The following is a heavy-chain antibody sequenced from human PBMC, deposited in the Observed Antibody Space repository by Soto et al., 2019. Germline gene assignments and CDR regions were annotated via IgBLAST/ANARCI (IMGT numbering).Heavy chain of an antibody. CDR3: ARAREVDIVATNPFDY. J-gene: IGHJ4*02. Sequence: QVQLVQSGAEVKKPGASVKVSCKASGYTFTSYGISWVRQAPGQGLEWMGWISAYNGNTNYAQKLQGRVTMTTDTSTSTAYVELRSLRSDDTAVYYCARAREVDIVATNPFDYWGQGTLVTVSS. CDR1: GYTFTSYG. V-gene: IGHV1-18*01. CDR2: ISAYNGNT. D-gene: IGHD5-12*01.